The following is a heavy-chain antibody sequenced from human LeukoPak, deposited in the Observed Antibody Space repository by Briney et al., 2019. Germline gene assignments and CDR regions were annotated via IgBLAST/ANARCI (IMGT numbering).Heavy chain of an antibody. D-gene: IGHD2-15*01. V-gene: IGHV4-34*01. CDR1: GGSFSGYY. CDR3: ARHCCSGPAKRVFDT. J-gene: IGHJ3*02. CDR2: ISYSGNT. Sequence: PSETLSLTCAVYGGSFSGYYWSWIRQPPGKGLEWIGTISYSGNTDYNPSLRSRVTISVDTSNNQFSLRLGSVTAADTAVYHCARHCCSGPAKRVFDTWGQGTMVTVSS.